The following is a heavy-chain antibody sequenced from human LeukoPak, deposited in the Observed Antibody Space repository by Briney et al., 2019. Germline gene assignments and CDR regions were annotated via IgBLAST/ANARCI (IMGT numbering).Heavy chain of an antibody. J-gene: IGHJ4*02. CDR2: ISSSGSTI. CDR1: GFTFSDYY. Sequence: GESLRLSCAASGFTFSDYYMSWIRQAPGKGLEWVSYISSSGSTIYYADSVKGRFTISRDNAKNSLYLQVNSLRAEDTAVYYCARAKHECSSTSCYPREGFDYWGQGTLVTVSS. D-gene: IGHD2-2*01. V-gene: IGHV3-11*01. CDR3: ARAKHECSSTSCYPREGFDY.